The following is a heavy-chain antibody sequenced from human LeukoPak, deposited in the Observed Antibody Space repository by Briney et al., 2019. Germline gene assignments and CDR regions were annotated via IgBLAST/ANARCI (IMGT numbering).Heavy chain of an antibody. J-gene: IGHJ4*02. CDR2: IIPIFGTA. Sequence: SVKVSCKASGGTFSSYAISWVRQAPGQGLEWMGGIIPIFGTANYAQKFQGRVTITADESTSTAYMELSSLRSEDTAVFYCARDLGAYYDSSGYSYWGQGTLVTVSS. CDR1: GGTFSSYA. D-gene: IGHD3-22*01. CDR3: ARDLGAYYDSSGYSY. V-gene: IGHV1-69*01.